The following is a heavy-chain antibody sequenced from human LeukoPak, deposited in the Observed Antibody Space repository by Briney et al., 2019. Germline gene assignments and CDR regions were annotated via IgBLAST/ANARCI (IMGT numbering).Heavy chain of an antibody. CDR1: GGSISSYY. CDR2: IYYSGST. Sequence: PSETLSLTRTVSGGSISSYYWSWIRQPPGKGLEWIGYIYYSGSTNYNPSLKSRVTISVDTSKNQFSLKLSSVTAADTAVYYCARDRRFIAAAGDWFDPWGQGTLVTVSS. J-gene: IGHJ5*02. CDR3: ARDRRFIAAAGDWFDP. V-gene: IGHV4-59*01. D-gene: IGHD6-13*01.